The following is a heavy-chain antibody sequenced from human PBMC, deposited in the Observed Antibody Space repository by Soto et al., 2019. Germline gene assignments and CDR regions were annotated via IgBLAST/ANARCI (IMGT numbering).Heavy chain of an antibody. V-gene: IGHV4-59*12. CDR2: IYYSGST. CDR1: GASISGYY. D-gene: IGHD6-13*01. CDR3: ARDRGEQVAAAGDFYYYGMDV. J-gene: IGHJ6*02. Sequence: SETLSLTCTVSGASISGYYWSWIRQPPGKGLEWIGYIYYSGSTNYNPSLKSRVTISVDTSKNQFSLKLSSVTAADTAVYYCARDRGEQVAAAGDFYYYGMDVWGQGTTVTVSS.